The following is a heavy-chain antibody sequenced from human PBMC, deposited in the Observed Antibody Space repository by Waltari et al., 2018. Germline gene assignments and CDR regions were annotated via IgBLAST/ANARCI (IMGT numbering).Heavy chain of an antibody. CDR2: IEITGST. Sequence: QVQLQESGPGLVKPSETLSLTCSVSGGSISSYYLNWIRQPAGKGVAWFGRIEITGSTNYNPSLKSRVTISVDKSKKQFALMLTSVTAADTAVYYCGRGTPWSGMDVWGQGTTVTVSS. J-gene: IGHJ6*02. CDR1: GGSISSYY. CDR3: GRGTPWSGMDV. V-gene: IGHV4-4*07. D-gene: IGHD3-3*01.